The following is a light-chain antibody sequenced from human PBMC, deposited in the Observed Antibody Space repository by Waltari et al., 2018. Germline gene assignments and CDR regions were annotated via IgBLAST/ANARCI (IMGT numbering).Light chain of an antibody. Sequence: DIQMTQSPFTLSASAGDRVMFSCRGSQSIRKWLPWYQQKPGKAPKLLIYKASTLESGVQSRCSGRGYVKEFTLTISNLQPEDFATYYCQQDNSYSLLSFGGGTIVQIK. CDR3: QQDNSYSLLS. V-gene: IGKV1-5*03. CDR1: QSIRKW. CDR2: KAS. J-gene: IGKJ4*01.